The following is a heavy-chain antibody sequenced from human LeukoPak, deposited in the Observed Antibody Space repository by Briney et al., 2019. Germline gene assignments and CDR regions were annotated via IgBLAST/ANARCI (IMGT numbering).Heavy chain of an antibody. CDR2: IYSGGGT. D-gene: IGHD1-26*01. Sequence: GGSLRLSCAASGFTVSSNYMSWVRQAPGKGLEWVSVIYSGGGTYYADSVKGRFTISRDNSKNTLYLQMTSLRGEDTAVYYCAKGAREPFYFQNWDQGTLVTVSS. CDR1: GFTVSSNY. J-gene: IGHJ1*01. CDR3: AKGAREPFYFQN. V-gene: IGHV3-66*01.